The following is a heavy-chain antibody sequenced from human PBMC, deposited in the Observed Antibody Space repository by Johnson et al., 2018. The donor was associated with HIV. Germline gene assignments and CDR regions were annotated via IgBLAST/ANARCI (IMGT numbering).Heavy chain of an antibody. Sequence: KGLEWVAVISYDGSNTYYADSVKGRFTISRDNSKNTLYLQMNSLRAEDTAVYYCARDPQFGAFDIWGQGTMVTVSA. J-gene: IGHJ3*02. CDR3: ARDPQFGAFDI. V-gene: IGHV3-30*03. D-gene: IGHD3-3*01. CDR2: ISYDGSNT.